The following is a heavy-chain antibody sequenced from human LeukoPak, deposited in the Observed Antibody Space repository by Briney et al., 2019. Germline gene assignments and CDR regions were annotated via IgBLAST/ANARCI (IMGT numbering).Heavy chain of an antibody. CDR2: ISGSGGST. J-gene: IGHJ6*03. CDR3: AKDLVDDYYDGVHMDV. D-gene: IGHD3-22*01. V-gene: IGHV3-23*01. CDR1: GFTFSSYG. Sequence: QPGGTLRLSCAASGFTFSSYGMSWVRQAPGKGLEWVSAISGSGGSTYYADSVKGRFTISRDNSKNTLYLQMNSLRAEDTAVYYCAKDLVDDYYDGVHMDVWGKGTTVTVSS.